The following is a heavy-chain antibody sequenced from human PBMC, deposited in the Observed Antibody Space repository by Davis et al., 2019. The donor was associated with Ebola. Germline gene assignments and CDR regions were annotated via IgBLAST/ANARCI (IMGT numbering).Heavy chain of an antibody. V-gene: IGHV3-48*04. CDR1: GFTFSSYG. J-gene: IGHJ4*02. CDR2: ISSSGSTI. D-gene: IGHD5-24*01. CDR3: ARGWGRDGYNSY. Sequence: GGSLRLSCAASGFTFSSYGMHWVRQAPGKGLEWVSSISSSGSTIYYADSVKGRFTISRDNAKNSLYLQMNSLRAEDTAVYYCARGWGRDGYNSYWGQGTLVTVSS.